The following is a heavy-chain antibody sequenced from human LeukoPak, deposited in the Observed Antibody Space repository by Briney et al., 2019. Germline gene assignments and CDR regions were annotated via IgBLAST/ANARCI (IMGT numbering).Heavy chain of an antibody. J-gene: IGHJ5*02. Sequence: GESLKISCETSGYSFTTYWIGWVRQMPGTGLEWVGAIYPDDSDSRYSPSCQGQVVISADRSIRTAYLQWNSLKTSDTAMYYCVRQRGSSGTINHFDPWGQGTLVTVSS. CDR3: VRQRGSSGTINHFDP. CDR1: GYSFTTYW. CDR2: IYPDDSDS. D-gene: IGHD3-10*01. V-gene: IGHV5-51*01.